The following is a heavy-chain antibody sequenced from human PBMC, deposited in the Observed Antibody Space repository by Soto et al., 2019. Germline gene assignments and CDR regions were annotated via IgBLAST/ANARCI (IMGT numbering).Heavy chain of an antibody. D-gene: IGHD5-12*01. CDR2: ISGSGGST. CDR3: AKAGYDPAGEVHYYYYYMDV. J-gene: IGHJ6*03. V-gene: IGHV3-23*01. CDR1: GFTFSSYA. Sequence: PGGSLRLSCAASGFTFSSYAMSWVRQAPGKGLEWVSVISGSGGSTYYADSVKGRFTISRDNSKNTLYLQMNRLRAEDTAVYYCAKAGYDPAGEVHYYYYYMDVWGKGTTVTVSS.